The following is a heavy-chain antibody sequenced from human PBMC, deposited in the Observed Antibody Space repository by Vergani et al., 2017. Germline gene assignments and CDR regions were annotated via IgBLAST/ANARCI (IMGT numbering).Heavy chain of an antibody. D-gene: IGHD2-2*01. V-gene: IGHV1-69*01. CDR2: SIPIFGTA. CDR1: GGTFSSYA. CDR3: ARVGCSSTSCAAKRTYNWFDP. J-gene: IGHJ5*02. Sequence: QVQLVQSGAEVKTPGSSVKVSCKASGGTFSSYAISWVRQAPGQGLEWMGGSIPIFGTANYAQKFQGRVTITADEATSTAYMELSRLRSADTAVYYCARVGCSSTSCAAKRTYNWFDPWGEGSLVTVSS.